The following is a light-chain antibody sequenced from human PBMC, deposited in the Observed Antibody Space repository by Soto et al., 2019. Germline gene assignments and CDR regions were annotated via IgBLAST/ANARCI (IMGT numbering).Light chain of an antibody. J-gene: IGLJ2*01. V-gene: IGLV1-44*01. Sequence: QSVLTQPPSVSGAPGQTVTISCTGTSSNIGARVDVHWYQHLPGLAPKLLIYSNNQRPSGVPDRFSGSKSGTSASLAISGLQSEDEADYYCAAWDDSLNGPVFGGGTKLTVL. CDR2: SNN. CDR3: AAWDDSLNGPV. CDR1: SSNIGARV.